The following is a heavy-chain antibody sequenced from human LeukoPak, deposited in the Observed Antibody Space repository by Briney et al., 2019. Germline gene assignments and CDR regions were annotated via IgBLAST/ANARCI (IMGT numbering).Heavy chain of an antibody. CDR3: ARWYSSSNRGGTGY. CDR1: GFTFSSYS. V-gene: IGHV3-48*04. CDR2: ISSSSSSSI. Sequence: GGSLRLSCAASGFTFSSYSMNWVRQSPGKGLEWVSYISSSSSSSIYYADSVKGRFTISRDNAKNSLYLQMSSLRVEDTAVYYCARWYSSSNRGGTGYWGQGTLVTVSS. D-gene: IGHD6-13*01. J-gene: IGHJ4*02.